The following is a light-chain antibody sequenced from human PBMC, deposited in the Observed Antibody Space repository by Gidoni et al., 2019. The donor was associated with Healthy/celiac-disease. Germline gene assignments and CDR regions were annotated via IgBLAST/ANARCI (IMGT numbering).Light chain of an antibody. CDR2: AAS. J-gene: IGKJ4*01. Sequence: DLQLTQSPSFLSASVGDRVTITCRASQGISSYLAWYQQKPGKATKLLIDAASTLQSGVPSRFSGSGSGTEFTITISSLQPEDFATYYCQQLNSYPLTFGGGTKVEIK. V-gene: IGKV1-9*01. CDR3: QQLNSYPLT. CDR1: QGISSY.